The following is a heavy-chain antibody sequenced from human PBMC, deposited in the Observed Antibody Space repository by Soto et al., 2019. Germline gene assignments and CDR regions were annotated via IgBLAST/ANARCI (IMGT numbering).Heavy chain of an antibody. CDR3: ARRGGNYDLWSGYEPPGWFDP. CDR1: GYTFTSYY. D-gene: IGHD3-3*01. CDR2: MNPNSGNT. V-gene: IGHV1-8*01. J-gene: IGHJ5*02. Sequence: ASVKVSCKASGYTFTSYYINWVRQATGQGLEWMGWMNPNSGNTGYAQKFQGRVTMTRNTSISTAYMELSSLRSEDTAVYYCARRGGNYDLWSGYEPPGWFDPWGQG.